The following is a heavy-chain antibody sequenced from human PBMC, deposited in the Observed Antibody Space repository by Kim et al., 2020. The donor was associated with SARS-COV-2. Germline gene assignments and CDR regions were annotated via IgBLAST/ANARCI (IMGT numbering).Heavy chain of an antibody. J-gene: IGHJ6*01. CDR2: MSWDGGST. Sequence: GGSLRLSCAASGFTFDDYTMHWVRQAPGKGLEWVSLMSWDGGSTYYADSVKGRLTISRDNSKNSLDLQMNSLRTEDTAWNYWAKEGAAAGIDYYYGMEV. V-gene: IGHV3-43*01. CDR1: GFTFDDYT. D-gene: IGHD6-13*01. CDR3: AKEGAAAGIDYYYGMEV.